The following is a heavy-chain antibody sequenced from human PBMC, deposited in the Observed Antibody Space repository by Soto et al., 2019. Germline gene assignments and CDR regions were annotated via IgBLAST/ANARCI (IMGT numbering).Heavy chain of an antibody. D-gene: IGHD1-26*01. CDR1: GFTFSSYA. Sequence: GESLKISCAASGFTFSSYAMSWVRQAPGKGLEWVSAISGSGGSTYYADSVKGRFTISRDNSKNTLYLNMNSLRAEDTAVYYCAKVVELELPLFQHWGQGTLVTVSS. J-gene: IGHJ1*01. CDR2: ISGSGGST. CDR3: AKVVELELPLFQH. V-gene: IGHV3-23*01.